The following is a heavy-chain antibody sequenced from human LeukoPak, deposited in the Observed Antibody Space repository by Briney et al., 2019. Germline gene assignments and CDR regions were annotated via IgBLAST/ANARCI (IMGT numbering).Heavy chain of an antibody. CDR2: INPSGGST. J-gene: IGHJ6*02. Sequence: GASVKVSCKASGYTFTSYYMHWVRQAPGQELEWMGIINPSGGSTSYAQKFQGRVTMTRDTSTSTVYMELSSLRSEDTAVYYCARDWARRIVVVPAANYYYGIDVWGQGTTVTVSS. D-gene: IGHD2-2*01. CDR3: ARDWARRIVVVPAANYYYGIDV. CDR1: GYTFTSYY. V-gene: IGHV1-46*01.